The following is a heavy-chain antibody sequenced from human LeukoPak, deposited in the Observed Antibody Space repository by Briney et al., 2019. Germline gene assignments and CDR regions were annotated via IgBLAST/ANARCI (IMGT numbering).Heavy chain of an antibody. CDR1: GLTFSNYW. CDR2: INSDGSGT. V-gene: IGHV3-74*01. Sequence: GGSLRLSCAASGLTFSNYWMHWVRQAPGKGLVWVSRINSDGSGTNYADSVKGRFIISRDNAKNTLYLQMNSLRAEDTAVYYCASSFGMDVWGQGTTVTVSS. CDR3: ASSFGMDV. J-gene: IGHJ6*02.